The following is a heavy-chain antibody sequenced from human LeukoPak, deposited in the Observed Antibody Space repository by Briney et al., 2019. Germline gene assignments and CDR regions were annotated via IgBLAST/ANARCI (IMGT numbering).Heavy chain of an antibody. CDR2: ISNSGNTI. J-gene: IGHJ6*03. Sequence: GGSLRLSCEDSGFTFSSYEMNWVRQAPGKGLEWVSYISNSGNTIFYGDSVQGRFTISRDNAKSSLYLQMNSLRAEDTAVYYCARNYYGSLYYYYMDVWGKGTTVTVSS. CDR1: GFTFSSYE. CDR3: ARNYYGSLYYYYMDV. V-gene: IGHV3-48*03. D-gene: IGHD3-10*01.